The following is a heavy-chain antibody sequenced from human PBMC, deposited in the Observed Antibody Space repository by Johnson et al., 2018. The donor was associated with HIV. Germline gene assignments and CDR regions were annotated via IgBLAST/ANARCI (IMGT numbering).Heavy chain of an antibody. Sequence: EVQVVESGGGVVQPGRSLRLSCAASGFTFSSYGLNWVRQAPGKGPEWVANINHDGSAIQYADSVNGRFTISRDNAKRSLFLQMNSLGVEDTAVYFCGSLGDGHQKGAFEICGHWTMFSVSS. CDR1: GFTFSSYG. J-gene: IGHJ3*02. CDR3: GSLGDGHQKGAFEI. D-gene: IGHD3-16*01. CDR2: INHDGSAI. V-gene: IGHV3-7*01.